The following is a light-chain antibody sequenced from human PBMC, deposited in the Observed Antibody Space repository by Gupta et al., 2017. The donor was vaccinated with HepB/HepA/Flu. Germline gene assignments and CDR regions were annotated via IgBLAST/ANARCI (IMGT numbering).Light chain of an antibody. CDR1: QDINSH. V-gene: IGKV1-39*01. CDR2: GAS. J-gene: IGKJ2*01. Sequence: IQMSQSPSSLSAAVGDRVTIACRASQDINSHLNWYQHKAGRAPTVLISGASNLESGVSSRFSGSGSGTDFTLTITKLQPDDFATYYCQQSDSFPNTFGQGTKVEV. CDR3: QQSDSFPNT.